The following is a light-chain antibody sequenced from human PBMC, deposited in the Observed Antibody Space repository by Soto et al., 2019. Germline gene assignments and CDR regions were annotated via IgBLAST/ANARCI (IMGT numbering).Light chain of an antibody. CDR3: QQYNSFSRT. CDR2: DAS. CDR1: QSISNW. J-gene: IGKJ1*01. V-gene: IGKV1-5*01. Sequence: DIQMTQSPSTLSASVGARVSITCRASQSISNWLAWYQQKPGKAPKLLIYDASSLGSGVPSRFSGSRSGTEFTLTISSLQPADFATYYCQQYNSFSRTFGQGTKVEIK.